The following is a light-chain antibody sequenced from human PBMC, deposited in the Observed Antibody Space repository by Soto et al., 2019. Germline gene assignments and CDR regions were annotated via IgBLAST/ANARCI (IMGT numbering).Light chain of an antibody. CDR3: QQYSDLYS. V-gene: IGKV1-5*01. Sequence: DIQMTQSPSTLSASVGDRVTITCRASQSVTGWLAWYQQKPGEAPRLLIYDASTLESGVSSRFSGSGSGTEFTLTISSLQPDDFATYYCQQYSDLYSFGQGTKLEIK. CDR2: DAS. J-gene: IGKJ2*01. CDR1: QSVTGW.